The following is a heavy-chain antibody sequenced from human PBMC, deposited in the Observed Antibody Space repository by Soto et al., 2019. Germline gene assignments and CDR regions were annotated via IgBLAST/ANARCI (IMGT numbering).Heavy chain of an antibody. D-gene: IGHD3-22*01. Sequence: PGGSLRLSCAAYGFTFSSYSMNWVRQAPGKGLEWVSAISGSGGSTYYADSVKGRFTISRDNSKNTLYLQMNSLRAEDTAVYYCARARRFSVSSAYYCFDYWGQGTLVTVSS. CDR3: ARARRFSVSSAYYCFDY. V-gene: IGHV3-23*01. J-gene: IGHJ4*02. CDR1: GFTFSSYS. CDR2: ISGSGGST.